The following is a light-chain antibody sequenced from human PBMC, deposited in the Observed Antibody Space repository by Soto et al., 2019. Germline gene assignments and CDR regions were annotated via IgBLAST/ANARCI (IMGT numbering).Light chain of an antibody. Sequence: EIVLTQSPGTLSLSPGERATLSCRASQSVSSSYLAWYQQKPGQAPRLLIYGASSRATGIPDRFSGSGSGTDFTLTISRLEPEDFAVYSCQQYDYSPPTFGGGTKVDIK. CDR1: QSVSSSY. CDR3: QQYDYSPPT. CDR2: GAS. V-gene: IGKV3-20*01. J-gene: IGKJ4*01.